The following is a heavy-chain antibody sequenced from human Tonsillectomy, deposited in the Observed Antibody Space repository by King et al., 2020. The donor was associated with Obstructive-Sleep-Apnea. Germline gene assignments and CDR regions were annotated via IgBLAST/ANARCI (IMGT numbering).Heavy chain of an antibody. CDR2: INTNTGNP. D-gene: IGHD3-10*01. V-gene: IGHV7-4-1*02. CDR3: ARDLLWFGELLGISYYYYGMDV. J-gene: IGHJ6*02. CDR1: GYTFTSYA. Sequence: QLVQSGSELKKPGASVKVSCKASGYTFTSYAMNWVRQAPGQGLEWMGWINTNTGNPTYAQGFTGRFVFSLDTSVSTAYLQISSLKAEETAVYYCARDLLWFGELLGISYYYYGMDVWGQGTTVTVSS.